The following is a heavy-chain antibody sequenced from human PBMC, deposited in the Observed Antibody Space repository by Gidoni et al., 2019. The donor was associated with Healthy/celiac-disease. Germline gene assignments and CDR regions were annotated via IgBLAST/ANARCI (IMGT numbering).Heavy chain of an antibody. D-gene: IGHD6-19*01. J-gene: IGHJ3*02. Sequence: EVQLVESGGGLIQPGGSLRLSCPASGFTVSSTYMSWVRQAPGKGLAWVSVIYSGGSTYYADSVKGRFTISRDNSKNTLYLQMNSLRAEDTAVYYCARHQEYSSGWVPHDAFDIWGQGTMVTVSS. CDR3: ARHQEYSSGWVPHDAFDI. V-gene: IGHV3-53*01. CDR1: GFTVSSTY. CDR2: IYSGGST.